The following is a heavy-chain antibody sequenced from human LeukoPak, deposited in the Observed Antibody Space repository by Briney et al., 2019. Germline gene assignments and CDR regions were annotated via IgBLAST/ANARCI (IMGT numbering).Heavy chain of an antibody. J-gene: IGHJ4*02. CDR3: AKDRKGAAAGKIDY. D-gene: IGHD6-13*01. Sequence: GGSLRLSCEASGFTFSSYAMSWVRQAPGKGLVWVSAISGSGGSTYYADSVKGRFTISRDNSKNTLYLQMNSLRAEDTAVYYCAKDRKGAAAGKIDYWGQGTLVTVSS. CDR1: GFTFSSYA. V-gene: IGHV3-23*01. CDR2: ISGSGGST.